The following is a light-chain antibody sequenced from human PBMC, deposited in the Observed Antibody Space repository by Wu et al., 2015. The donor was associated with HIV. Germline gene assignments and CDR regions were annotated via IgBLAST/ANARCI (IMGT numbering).Light chain of an antibody. CDR2: GVF. J-gene: IGKJ5*01. CDR1: QSVSSN. CDR3: QQYNSWPPNT. V-gene: IGKV3-15*01. Sequence: EIVMTQSPATLSVSPGERATVSCRASQSVSSNLAWYQQKPGQAPRLLIYGVFTRATGIPARFSGSGSGTEFTLTISSPQSEDFAIYYCQQYNSWPPNTFGQGTRLEI.